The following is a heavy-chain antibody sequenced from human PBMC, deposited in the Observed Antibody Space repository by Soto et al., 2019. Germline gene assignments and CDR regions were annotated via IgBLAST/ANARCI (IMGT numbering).Heavy chain of an antibody. CDR3: ARVGYYDSSGYYGP. D-gene: IGHD3-22*01. J-gene: IGHJ5*02. CDR1: GYTFTGYY. V-gene: IGHV1-2*04. Sequence: ASVKVSCKASGYTFTGYYMHWVRQAPGQGLEWMGWINPNSGGTNYAQKFQGWVTMTRDTSISTAYMELSRLRSDDTAVYYCARVGYYDSSGYYGPWGQGTLVTVSS. CDR2: INPNSGGT.